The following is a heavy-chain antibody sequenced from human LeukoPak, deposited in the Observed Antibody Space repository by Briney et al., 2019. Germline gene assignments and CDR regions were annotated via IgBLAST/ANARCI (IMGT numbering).Heavy chain of an antibody. CDR1: GFTFSSYA. D-gene: IGHD6-13*01. CDR3: AKDRKIAAAGAPAEYFQH. V-gene: IGHV3-23*01. Sequence: TGGSLRLSCAASGFTFSSYAMSWVRQAPGKGLEWVSAISGSGGSTYYADSVKGRFTISRDNSKNTLYLQMNSLRAEDTAVYYCAKDRKIAAAGAPAEYFQHWGQGTLVTVSS. CDR2: ISGSGGST. J-gene: IGHJ1*01.